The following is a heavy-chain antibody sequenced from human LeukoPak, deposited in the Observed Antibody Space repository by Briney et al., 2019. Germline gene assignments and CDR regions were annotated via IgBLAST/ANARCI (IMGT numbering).Heavy chain of an antibody. Sequence: GASVKVSCKASGYTFTGNYIHWVRQAPGQGLEWMGWINPDSGGTNYEQKFQGRVTMTRDTSISTAYMELSSLRSDDTAVYYCATGLVGANNWFDPWGQGTLVTVSS. CDR2: INPDSGGT. D-gene: IGHD1-26*01. J-gene: IGHJ5*02. CDR3: ATGLVGANNWFDP. V-gene: IGHV1-2*02. CDR1: GYTFTGNY.